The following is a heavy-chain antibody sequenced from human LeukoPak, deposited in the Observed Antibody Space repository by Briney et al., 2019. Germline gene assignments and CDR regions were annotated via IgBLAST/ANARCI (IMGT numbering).Heavy chain of an antibody. CDR2: IKSNNGGT. D-gene: IGHD1-1*01. CDR3: ARGWQINSAGGFVDP. Sequence: ASVKVSCKASGYTFSDYYVHWVRQAPGRGLEWMGLIKSNNGGTDFAQKFQGRVTMTRDTSITTAYMELSSLSSADTAVYYCARGWQINSAGGFVDPWGQGTLVTVSS. J-gene: IGHJ5*02. CDR1: GYTFSDYY. V-gene: IGHV1-2*02.